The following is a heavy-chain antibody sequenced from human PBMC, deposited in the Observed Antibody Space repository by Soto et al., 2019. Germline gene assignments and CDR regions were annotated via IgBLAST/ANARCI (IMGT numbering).Heavy chain of an antibody. CDR1: GFTFSTYS. V-gene: IGHV3-21*01. CDR3: ARDLGVALPTLTLDY. CDR2: ITTSSSFR. D-gene: IGHD2-15*01. Sequence: GGSLRLSCAASGFTFSTYSMNWVRQAPGKGLEWVADITTSSSFRFYADSVEGRFTISRDDAKNSLYLQMNSLRAEDTGVYYCARDLGVALPTLTLDYWGQGALVTVSS. J-gene: IGHJ4*02.